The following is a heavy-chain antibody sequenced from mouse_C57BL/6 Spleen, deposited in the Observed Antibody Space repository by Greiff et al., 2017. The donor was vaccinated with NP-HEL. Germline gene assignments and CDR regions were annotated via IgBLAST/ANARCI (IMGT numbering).Heavy chain of an antibody. V-gene: IGHV5-16*01. J-gene: IGHJ1*03. CDR1: GFTFSDYY. Sequence: EVKVVESEGGLVQPGSSMKLSCTASGFTFSDYYMAWVRQVPEKGLEWVANINYDGSSTYYLDSLKSRFIISRDNAKNILYLQMSSLKSEDTATYYCARDDGYFDVWGTGTTVTVSS. CDR2: INYDGSST. CDR3: ARDDGYFDV.